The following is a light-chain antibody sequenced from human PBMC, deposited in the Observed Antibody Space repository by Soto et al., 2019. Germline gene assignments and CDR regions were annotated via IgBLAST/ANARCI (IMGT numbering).Light chain of an antibody. Sequence: QSVLAQPGSVSGSPGQSITISCTGTSSDVGAYDSVSWYQQHPHKAPQLIIYKGTQRPSGVSNRFSGSTSGNAASLTISGLQADDEADYFCCSSAPESTYICGTGTRSPS. CDR1: SSDVGAYDS. CDR3: CSSAPESTYI. J-gene: IGLJ1*01. V-gene: IGLV2-23*01. CDR2: KGT.